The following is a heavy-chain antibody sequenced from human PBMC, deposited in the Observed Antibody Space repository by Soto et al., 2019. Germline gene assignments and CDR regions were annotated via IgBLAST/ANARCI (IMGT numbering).Heavy chain of an antibody. D-gene: IGHD3-22*01. CDR3: AKDSMIVVLSSWYYGMDV. V-gene: IGHV3-23*01. J-gene: IGHJ6*02. CDR1: GFTFSSYA. Sequence: QPGGSLRLSCAASGFTFSSYAMSWVRQAPGKGLEWVSAISGSGGSTYYADSVKGRFTISRDNSKNTLYLQMNSLRAEDTAVYYCAKDSMIVVLSSWYYGMDVWGQGTTVTVSS. CDR2: ISGSGGST.